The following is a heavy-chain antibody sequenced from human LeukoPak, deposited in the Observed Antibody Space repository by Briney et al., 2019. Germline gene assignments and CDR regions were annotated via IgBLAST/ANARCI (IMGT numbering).Heavy chain of an antibody. CDR3: AAELGQWLEGGAFDI. D-gene: IGHD6-19*01. CDR2: IVVGSGNT. J-gene: IGHJ3*02. CDR1: GFTFTSSA. Sequence: SVKVSCKASGFTFTSSAMQWVRQARGQRLEWIGWIVVGSGNTNYAQKFQERVTITRDMSTSTAYMELSSLRSEDTAVYYCAAELGQWLEGGAFDIWGQGTMVTVSS. V-gene: IGHV1-58*02.